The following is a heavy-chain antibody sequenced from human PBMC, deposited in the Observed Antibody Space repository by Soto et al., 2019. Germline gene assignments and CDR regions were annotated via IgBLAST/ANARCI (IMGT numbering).Heavy chain of an antibody. CDR1: GYTFTSYY. Sequence: RASVKVSCKASGYTFTSYYMHWVRQAPGQGLEWMGIINPSGGSTSYAQKFQGRVTMTRDTSTSTVYMELSSLRSEDTAVYYCARSRYYDILSKAPDFDYWGQGTLVTVSS. J-gene: IGHJ4*02. V-gene: IGHV1-46*01. CDR2: INPSGGST. CDR3: ARSRYYDILSKAPDFDY. D-gene: IGHD3-9*01.